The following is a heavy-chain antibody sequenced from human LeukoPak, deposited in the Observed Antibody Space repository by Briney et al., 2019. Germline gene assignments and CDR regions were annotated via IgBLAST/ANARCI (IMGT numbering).Heavy chain of an antibody. CDR3: ARAPPTYYYDSSGYSPFDY. CDR1: GGSISSGGYY. V-gene: IGHV4-31*03. Sequence: SETLSLTCTVSGGSISSGGYYWSWIRQHPGKGLEWIGYIYYSGSTYYNPSLKSRVTISVDTSKNQFSPKLSSVTAADTAVYYCARAPPTYYYDSSGYSPFDYWGQGTLVTVSS. J-gene: IGHJ4*02. D-gene: IGHD3-22*01. CDR2: IYYSGST.